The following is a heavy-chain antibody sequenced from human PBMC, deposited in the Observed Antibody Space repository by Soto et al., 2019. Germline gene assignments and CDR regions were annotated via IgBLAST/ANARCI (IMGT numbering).Heavy chain of an antibody. D-gene: IGHD3-22*01. CDR3: GSQLIEPSSGHVDYDY. Sequence: SETLSLTCTVSGASIRSTNYYWSWIRQPPGKGLEWIGYIFYSGGAYYNPSLKSRASLSIDASKRQFSLNLSSVTAADTAVYFCGSQLIEPSSGHVDYDYWGQGILVTVSS. J-gene: IGHJ4*02. CDR1: GASIRSTNYY. CDR2: IFYSGGA. V-gene: IGHV4-30-4*01.